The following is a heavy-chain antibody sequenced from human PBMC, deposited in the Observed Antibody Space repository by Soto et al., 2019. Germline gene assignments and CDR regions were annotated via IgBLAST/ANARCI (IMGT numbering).Heavy chain of an antibody. CDR3: ARDHGYSSSWYFAFDI. V-gene: IGHV1-69*01. Sequence: QVQLVQSGAEVKKPGSSVKVSCKASGGTFSSYAISWVRQAPGQGLEWMGGIIPIFGTANYAQKFQGRVTITADESTSTAYVELSSLRSEDTAVYYCARDHGYSSSWYFAFDIWGQGTMVTVSS. CDR2: IIPIFGTA. D-gene: IGHD6-13*01. J-gene: IGHJ3*02. CDR1: GGTFSSYA.